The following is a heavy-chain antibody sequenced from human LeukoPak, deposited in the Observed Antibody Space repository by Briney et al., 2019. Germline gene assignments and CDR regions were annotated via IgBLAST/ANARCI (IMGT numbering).Heavy chain of an antibody. CDR2: IYYSGST. CDR1: GGSISSYY. D-gene: IGHD3-10*01. J-gene: IGHJ2*01. CDR3: ARGGRDTGPYWYFDL. Sequence: KPSETLSLTCTVSGGSISSYYWSWIRQPPGKGLEWIGYIYYSGSTNYNPSLKSRATISVDTSKNQFSLKLSSVTAADTAVYYCARGGRDTGPYWYFDLWGRGTLVTVSS. V-gene: IGHV4-59*01.